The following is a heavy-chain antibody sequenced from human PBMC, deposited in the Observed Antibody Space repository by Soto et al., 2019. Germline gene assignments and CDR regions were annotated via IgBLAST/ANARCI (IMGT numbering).Heavy chain of an antibody. D-gene: IGHD3-16*02. V-gene: IGHV4-59*01. CDR2: VSYRGST. J-gene: IGHJ1*01. CDR1: GDSITDYF. CDR3: TRGGANRSHLLSYC. Sequence: QVQLQESGPGLVKPSETLSLTCTVSGDSITDYFSNWFRQPPGKGLEWIGHVSYRGSTHYNPSLRSRATISVDASKYQFSLKLRSVTGADTAVYYCTRGGANRSHLLSYCWGQGTLVTVSS.